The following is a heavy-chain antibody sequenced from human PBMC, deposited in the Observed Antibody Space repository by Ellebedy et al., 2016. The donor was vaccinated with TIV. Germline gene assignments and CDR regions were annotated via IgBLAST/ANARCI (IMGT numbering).Heavy chain of an antibody. V-gene: IGHV4-59*08. CDR1: GGSISSYY. CDR2: IYYSGST. Sequence: MPSETLSLTCTVSGGSISSYYWSRIRQPPGKGLEWIGYIYYSGSTNYNPSLKSRVTISVDTSKNQFSLKLSSVTAADTDVYYCARRMTTVAKFDYWGQGTLVTVSS. J-gene: IGHJ4*02. CDR3: ARRMTTVAKFDY. D-gene: IGHD4-23*01.